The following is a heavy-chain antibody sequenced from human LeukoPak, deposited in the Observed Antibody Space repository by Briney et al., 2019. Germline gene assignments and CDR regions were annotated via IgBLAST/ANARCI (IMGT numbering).Heavy chain of an antibody. V-gene: IGHV3-30*18. CDR3: AKDAKGYIVVVVAVSYGMDV. Sequence: GGSLRLSCAASGFTFSSYGMHWVRQAPGKGLEWVAVISYDGSNKYYADSVKGRFTISRDNSKNTLYLQMNSLRAEDTAVYYCAKDAKGYIVVVVAVSYGMDVWGQGTTVTVSS. CDR1: GFTFSSYG. D-gene: IGHD2-15*01. J-gene: IGHJ6*02. CDR2: ISYDGSNK.